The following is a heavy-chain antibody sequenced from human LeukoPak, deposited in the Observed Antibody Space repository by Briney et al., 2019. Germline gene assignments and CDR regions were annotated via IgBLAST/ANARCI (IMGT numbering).Heavy chain of an antibody. D-gene: IGHD1-26*01. V-gene: IGHV4-34*01. CDR3: ARLWEGYYYYMDV. CDR2: INHSGST. J-gene: IGHJ6*03. CDR1: GGSFSGYY. Sequence: PSETLSLTCAVYGGSFSGYYWSWIRQPPGKGLEWIGEINHSGSTNYNPSLKSRVTISVDTSKNQFSLKLSSVTAADTAVYYCARLWEGYYYYMDVWGKGTTVTVSS.